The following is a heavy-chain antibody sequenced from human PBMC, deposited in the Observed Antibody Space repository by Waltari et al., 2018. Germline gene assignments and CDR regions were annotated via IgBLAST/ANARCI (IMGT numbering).Heavy chain of an antibody. CDR2: ISGGVDNT. CDR1: GFSFSIYA. D-gene: IGHD2-21*02. CDR3: TRAAHGYGDWS. Sequence: EVQLLESGGDLVQPGGSLRLSCAGSGFSFSIYAMSWVRQAPGKGLEWVAAISGGVDNTFYLDSVKGWFTISRDISTNTLFLEMSSLRVEDTALYYCTRAAHGYGDWSWGHGTLVTVSS. J-gene: IGHJ5*01. V-gene: IGHV3-23*01.